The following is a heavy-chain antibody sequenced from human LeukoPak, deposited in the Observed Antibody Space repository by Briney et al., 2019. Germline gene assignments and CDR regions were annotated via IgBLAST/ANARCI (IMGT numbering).Heavy chain of an antibody. Sequence: GGSLRLSRAVSGFTFRDYGMSWVRQAAGKGLEWVSAISETGTTYYADSVKGRFTISRDNSKNTLHLQLNNLRAEDTAVYYCTKTPYFYDSRGYYTGAYWGQGTLVTVSS. J-gene: IGHJ4*02. CDR2: ISETGTT. CDR3: TKTPYFYDSRGYYTGAY. CDR1: GFTFRDYG. D-gene: IGHD3-22*01. V-gene: IGHV3-23*01.